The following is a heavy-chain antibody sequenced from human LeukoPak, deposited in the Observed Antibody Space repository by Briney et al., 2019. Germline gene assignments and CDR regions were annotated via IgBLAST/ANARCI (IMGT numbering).Heavy chain of an antibody. CDR1: GFTFDDYG. CDR2: INWNGGST. V-gene: IGHV3-20*04. CDR3: ARDDCSGGSCYFDY. Sequence: GGSLRLSXAASGFTFDDYGMSWVRQAPGKGLEWVSGINWNGGSTCYADSVKGRFTISRDNAKNSLYLQMNSLRAEDTALYYCARDDCSGGSCYFDYWGQGTLVTVSS. J-gene: IGHJ4*02. D-gene: IGHD2-15*01.